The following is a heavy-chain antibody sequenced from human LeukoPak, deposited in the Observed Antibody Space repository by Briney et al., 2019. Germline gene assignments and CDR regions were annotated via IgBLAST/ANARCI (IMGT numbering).Heavy chain of an antibody. D-gene: IGHD1-26*01. J-gene: IGHJ4*02. CDR2: INQDASEI. CDR1: GFTFSTYW. CDR3: ARDTSGALTPGGDY. Sequence: GGSLRLSCAASGFTFSTYWMNWYRQAPGKGLEWVGNINQDASEINYVDSVRGRFTISRDNAKNSLHLQMNSLRAEDTAVYYCARDTSGALTPGGDYWGQGTLVTVSS. V-gene: IGHV3-7*01.